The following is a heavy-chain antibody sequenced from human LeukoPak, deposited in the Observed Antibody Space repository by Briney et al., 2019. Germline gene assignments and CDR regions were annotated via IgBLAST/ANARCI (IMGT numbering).Heavy chain of an antibody. CDR3: ARAGYGDYYFDY. D-gene: IGHD4-17*01. CDR1: GFTFSSYA. J-gene: IGHJ4*02. Sequence: PGGSLRLSCAASGFTFSSYAMHWVRQAPGKGLEYVSAISSNGGGTYYANSVKGRFTISRDNSKNTLYLQMGSLRAEDMAVYYCARAGYGDYYFDYWGQGTLVTVSS. V-gene: IGHV3-64*01. CDR2: ISSNGGGT.